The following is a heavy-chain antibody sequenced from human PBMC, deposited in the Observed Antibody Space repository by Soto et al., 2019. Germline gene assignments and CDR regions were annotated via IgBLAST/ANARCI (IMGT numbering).Heavy chain of an antibody. V-gene: IGHV3-30*03. D-gene: IGHD1-26*01. J-gene: IGHJ4*02. CDR1: GFTFSSYG. CDR3: ARSPYSVSYLAYFDY. Sequence: QVQLVESGGGVVQPGRSLRLSCAASGFTFSSYGMHWVRQAPGKGLAWVAVISYDGSNKYYADSVKGRFTISRDNSKNTLYLQMNGLRAEDTAVYYCARSPYSVSYLAYFDYWGQGTLVTVSS. CDR2: ISYDGSNK.